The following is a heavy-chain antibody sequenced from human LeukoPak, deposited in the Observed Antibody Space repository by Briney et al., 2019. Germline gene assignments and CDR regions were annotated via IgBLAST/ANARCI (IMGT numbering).Heavy chain of an antibody. V-gene: IGHV5-51*01. Sequence: GESLKISCKGSGYSFTSYWIGWVRQMPGKGLEWMGIIYPGDSDTRYSPSFQGQVTISADKSISTAYLQWSSLKASDTAMYYCARILMVRGVMRGVGYWGQGTLVTVSS. CDR3: ARILMVRGVMRGVGY. CDR2: IYPGDSDT. D-gene: IGHD3-10*01. J-gene: IGHJ4*02. CDR1: GYSFTSYW.